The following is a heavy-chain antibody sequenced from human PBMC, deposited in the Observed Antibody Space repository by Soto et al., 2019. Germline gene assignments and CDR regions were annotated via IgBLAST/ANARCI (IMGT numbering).Heavy chain of an antibody. Sequence: PGGSLRLSCAASGFTFSTYWMDWVRQTPGKGLEWVANINQDGSEKNYVDSAKGRFTISRDHAQDTLYLQMNSLTAEDSALYYCSRSLDSWGQGTLVTVSS. CDR1: GFTFSTYW. CDR3: SRSLDS. V-gene: IGHV3-7*01. J-gene: IGHJ4*02. CDR2: INQDGSEK.